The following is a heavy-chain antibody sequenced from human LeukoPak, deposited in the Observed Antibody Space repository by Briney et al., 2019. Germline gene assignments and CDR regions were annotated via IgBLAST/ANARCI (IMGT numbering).Heavy chain of an antibody. V-gene: IGHV3-30*02. CDR2: IRYDGSNK. CDR3: ARETIFGVVIPSYYYYYYMDV. D-gene: IGHD3-3*01. CDR1: GFTFSSYG. Sequence: GGSLRLSCAASGFTFSSYGMHWVRQAPGKGLEWVAFIRYDGSNKYYADSVKGRFTISRDNPKNTLYLQMNSLRAEDTAVYYCARETIFGVVIPSYYYYYYMDVWGKGTTVTVSS. J-gene: IGHJ6*03.